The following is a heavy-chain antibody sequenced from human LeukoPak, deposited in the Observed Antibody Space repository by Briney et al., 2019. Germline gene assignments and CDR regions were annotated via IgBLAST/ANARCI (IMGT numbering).Heavy chain of an antibody. CDR2: IYYSGST. CDR3: ASIAARPDAFDI. CDR1: GGSISSYY. V-gene: IGHV4-59*08. Sequence: SETLSLTCTVSGGSISSYYWSWIRQPPGKGLEWIGYIYYSGSTHYNPSLKSRVTISVDTSKNQFSLKLSSVTAADTAVYYCASIAARPDAFDIWGQGTMVTVSS. J-gene: IGHJ3*02. D-gene: IGHD6-6*01.